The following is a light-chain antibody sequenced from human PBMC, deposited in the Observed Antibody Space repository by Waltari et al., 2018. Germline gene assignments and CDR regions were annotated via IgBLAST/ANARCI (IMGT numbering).Light chain of an antibody. CDR2: DAS. CDR3: QQRSNWTPHT. V-gene: IGKV3-11*01. Sequence: EIVLTQSPATLSLSPGETATLSCRASQSVGTYLACYQQKPGQAPRLLIYDASNRATGIPDRFRGSGSGTDFTLTISSLEAEDFAVYYCQQRSNWTPHTFGQGARLEIK. CDR1: QSVGTY. J-gene: IGKJ2*01.